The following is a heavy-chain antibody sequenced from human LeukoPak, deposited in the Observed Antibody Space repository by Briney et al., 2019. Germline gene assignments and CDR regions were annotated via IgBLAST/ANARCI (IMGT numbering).Heavy chain of an antibody. V-gene: IGHV3-11*01. CDR3: ARRNYHYDDSGHYYYFDY. CDR2: ISSSGSTI. D-gene: IGHD3-22*01. CDR1: GFTFSDYY. J-gene: IGHJ4*02. Sequence: PGGSLRLSCAASGFTFSDYYMTWIRQAPGKGLEWVSFISSSGSTIYYADSVKGRFTISRDNAKNSLYLQLNSLRAEDTAVYYCARRNYHYDDSGHYYYFDYWGQGTLVTVSS.